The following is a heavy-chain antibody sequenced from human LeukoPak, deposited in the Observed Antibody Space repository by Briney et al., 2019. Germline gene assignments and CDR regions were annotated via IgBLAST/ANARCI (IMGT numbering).Heavy chain of an antibody. Sequence: GGSLRLSCAPPGFTFSNYAMVCVRQAPGKWLEFDSSITGSSDNTYYADSVRGRFTISRDNSKFALYLQMHGLSADDTAVYYCAKEVTSYTYRGLDFWGQGILVTVSS. V-gene: IGHV3-23*01. CDR2: ITGSSDNT. D-gene: IGHD3-16*01. CDR1: GFTFSNYA. J-gene: IGHJ4*02. CDR3: AKEVTSYTYRGLDF.